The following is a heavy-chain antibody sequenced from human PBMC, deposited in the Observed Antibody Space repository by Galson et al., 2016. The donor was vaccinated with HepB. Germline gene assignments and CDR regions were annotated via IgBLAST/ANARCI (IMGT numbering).Heavy chain of an antibody. D-gene: IGHD1-7*01. CDR1: GYSFTNYD. J-gene: IGHJ4*02. Sequence: SVKVSCKASGYSFTNYDISWVRLAPPQGLEGMGWTRTYHGNTNYAQKLQGRVTMTTDITTSKAYMELRSLRSDDTAVYYCARVRGNYNYVDYWGQETLVTVSS. CDR2: TRTYHGNT. V-gene: IGHV1-18*01. CDR3: ARVRGNYNYVDY.